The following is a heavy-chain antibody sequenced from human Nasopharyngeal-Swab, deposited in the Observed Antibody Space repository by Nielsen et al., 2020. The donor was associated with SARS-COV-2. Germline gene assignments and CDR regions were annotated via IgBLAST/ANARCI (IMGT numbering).Heavy chain of an antibody. D-gene: IGHD3-22*01. J-gene: IGHJ5*01. V-gene: IGHV4-59*11. Sequence: SETLSLTCTASGDSINSHFWSSLRQPPANGLDWMDYISCGGSTNYNPSLRSRVTISVDTSKSQFSLKLTSVTAADTAVYYCARGPYDGSGLLDSWGHGTLVTVAS. CDR1: GDSINSHF. CDR3: ARGPYDGSGLLDS. CDR2: ISCGGST.